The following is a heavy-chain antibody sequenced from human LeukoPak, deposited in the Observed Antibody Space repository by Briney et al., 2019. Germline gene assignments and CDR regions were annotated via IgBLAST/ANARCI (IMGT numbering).Heavy chain of an antibody. D-gene: IGHD3-22*01. J-gene: IGHJ4*02. CDR3: ARGYYHDSSGYPYYFDY. CDR2: INPNSGGT. Sequence: ASVKVSCKASGYTFTGYYMHWVRQTPGQGLEWMGWINPNSGGTNYAQKFQGRVTMTTDTSTSTAYMELRSLRSDDTAVYYCARGYYHDSSGYPYYFDYWGQGTLVTVSS. V-gene: IGHV1-2*02. CDR1: GYTFTGYY.